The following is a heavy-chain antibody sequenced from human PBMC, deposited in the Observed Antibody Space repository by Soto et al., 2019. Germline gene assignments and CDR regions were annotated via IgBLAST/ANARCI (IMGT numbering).Heavy chain of an antibody. V-gene: IGHV3-30*18. CDR2: ISYDGNIK. J-gene: IGHJ4*02. CDR3: AKFWGPVTAAVDDY. CDR1: GFAFRNFG. D-gene: IGHD6-13*01. Sequence: GGSLRHSCAASGFAFRNFGMQWVRQVPGKGLEWVASISYDGNIKKSADSVKGRFTISRDNSKNTLYLQMNSLRSEDTAVYYCAKFWGPVTAAVDDYWGQGT.